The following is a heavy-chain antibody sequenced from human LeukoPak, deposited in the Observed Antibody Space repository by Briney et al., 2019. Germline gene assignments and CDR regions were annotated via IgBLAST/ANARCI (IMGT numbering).Heavy chain of an antibody. Sequence: SETLSLTCAVYGGSFSGYYWSWIRQPPGKGLEWIGEINHSGSTNYHPSLKSRVTMSVDTSKNQFSLKLSSVTAADTAVYYCARSIFAPVLLWTRTDDAFDIWGQGTMVTVSS. CDR1: GGSFSGYY. CDR3: ARSIFAPVLLWTRTDDAFDI. J-gene: IGHJ3*02. CDR2: INHSGST. D-gene: IGHD3-10*01. V-gene: IGHV4-34*01.